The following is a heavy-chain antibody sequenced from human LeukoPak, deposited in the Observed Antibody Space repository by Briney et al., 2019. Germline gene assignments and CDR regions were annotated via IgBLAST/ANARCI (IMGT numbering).Heavy chain of an antibody. J-gene: IGHJ4*02. Sequence: GESLKISCKGSGYSFTNYWIGWVRQMPGKGLEWMGIIYPGDSDTRYSPSFQGQVTISADKSISTAYLQWSSLRASDTAMYYCARQMTRIVGATGGEYWGQGTLVTVSS. CDR1: GYSFTNYW. CDR2: IYPGDSDT. D-gene: IGHD1-26*01. CDR3: ARQMTRIVGATGGEY. V-gene: IGHV5-51*01.